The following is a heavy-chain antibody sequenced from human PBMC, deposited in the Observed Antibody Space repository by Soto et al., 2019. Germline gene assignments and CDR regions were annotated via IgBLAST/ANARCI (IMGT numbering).Heavy chain of an antibody. Sequence: PSETLSLTCTVSGGSISSSSYYWGWIRQPPGKGLEWIGSIYYSGSTYYNPSLKSRVTISVDTSKNQFSLKLSSVTAADTAVYYCAPYGSGSPKFDPWGQGTLVTVSS. D-gene: IGHD3-10*01. CDR2: IYYSGST. CDR1: GGSISSSSYY. CDR3: APYGSGSPKFDP. J-gene: IGHJ5*02. V-gene: IGHV4-39*01.